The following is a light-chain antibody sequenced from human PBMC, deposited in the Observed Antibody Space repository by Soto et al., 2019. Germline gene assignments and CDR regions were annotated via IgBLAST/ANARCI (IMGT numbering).Light chain of an antibody. Sequence: DIQMTQSPSSLSASVGDRVNITCRASQSISSYLNWYQQKPGKAPKLLIYAASSLQSGVPSRFSGSGSGTDFTLTISSLQPEDFATYSCQQSYSTPHTFGQGTKREIK. CDR2: AAS. CDR1: QSISSY. CDR3: QQSYSTPHT. V-gene: IGKV1-39*01. J-gene: IGKJ2*01.